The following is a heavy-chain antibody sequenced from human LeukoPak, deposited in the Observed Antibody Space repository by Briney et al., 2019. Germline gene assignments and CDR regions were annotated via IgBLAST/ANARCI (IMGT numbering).Heavy chain of an antibody. Sequence: SETLSLTRAVYGGSFSGYYWSWSRHPPGEGVGWVGEINHSGSSNYNPSLKSRVTIPVDTSKNQFSLKLSSVTAADTAVYYCAREVTVTTLEKNWFDPWGEGGMVSV. V-gene: IGHV4-34*01. D-gene: IGHD4-11*01. CDR3: AREVTVTTLEKNWFDP. CDR2: INHSGSS. J-gene: IGHJ5*02. CDR1: GGSFSGYY.